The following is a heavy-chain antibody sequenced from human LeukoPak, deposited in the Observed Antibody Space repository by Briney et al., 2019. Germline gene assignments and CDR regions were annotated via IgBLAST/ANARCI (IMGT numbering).Heavy chain of an antibody. J-gene: IGHJ1*01. V-gene: IGHV4-59*01. Sequence: PSETLSLTCSVSGGSIGTYYWTWIRQPPGKGLEWIGYIYYTGSTNYNPSLKSRATMSVDTSKSQVSLKLSSVTAADTAVYYCARGLSGSFRTYFQHWGQGTLVTVSS. CDR1: GGSIGTYY. D-gene: IGHD1-26*01. CDR3: ARGLSGSFRTYFQH. CDR2: IYYTGST.